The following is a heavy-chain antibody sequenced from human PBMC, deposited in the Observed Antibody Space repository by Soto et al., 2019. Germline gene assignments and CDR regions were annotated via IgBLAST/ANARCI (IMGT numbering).Heavy chain of an antibody. Sequence: SETLPLTCTVSGGSVSSGNYCWSWIRPPPGKGLEWIGFIYYTGSTSYNPSLKSRVTISMDTSKNQFSLKLTSVTAADTAVYYCASALYCSGGSCSFDPWGQGTLVTVSS. J-gene: IGHJ5*02. CDR3: ASALYCSGGSCSFDP. CDR1: GGSVSSGNYC. CDR2: IYYTGST. D-gene: IGHD2-15*01. V-gene: IGHV4-61*01.